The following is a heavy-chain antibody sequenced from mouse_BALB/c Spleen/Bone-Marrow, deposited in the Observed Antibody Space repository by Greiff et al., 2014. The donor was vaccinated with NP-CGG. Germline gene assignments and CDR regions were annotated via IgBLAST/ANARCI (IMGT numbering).Heavy chain of an antibody. V-gene: IGHV5-6-4*01. CDR1: GFTFSSST. J-gene: IGHJ2*01. CDR3: ARGEGYLDY. CDR2: ISSGGRYT. Sequence: EVQLQESGGGLVKPGGSLKLSCTASGFTFSSSTMSWVRQAPEKRLEWVASISSGGRYTFYPDSVKGRSTISRDNAKNTLYLQMSSLKSEDTAMYYCARGEGYLDYWGQGTTLTVSS.